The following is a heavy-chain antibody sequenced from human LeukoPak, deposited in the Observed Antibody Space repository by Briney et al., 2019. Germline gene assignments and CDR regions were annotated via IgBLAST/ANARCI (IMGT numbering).Heavy chain of an antibody. Sequence: SETLSLTCAVYGGSFSGYYWSWIRQPPGKGPEWIGEINHSGSTNYNPSLTSRVTISVDTSKNQFYLKLSSVTAADTAVYYCATGYDDTQGWAFDIWGQGTMVTVSS. CDR1: GGSFSGYY. D-gene: IGHD2-15*01. CDR3: ATGYDDTQGWAFDI. J-gene: IGHJ3*02. CDR2: INHSGST. V-gene: IGHV4-34*01.